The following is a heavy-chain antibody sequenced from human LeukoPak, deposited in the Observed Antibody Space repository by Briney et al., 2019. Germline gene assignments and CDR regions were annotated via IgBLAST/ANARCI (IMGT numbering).Heavy chain of an antibody. V-gene: IGHV4-34*01. CDR3: GRSNDYGDYKTDC. Sequence: SETLSLTCAVYGGSFSGYYWSWIRQPPGKGLEWIGEINHSGSTNYNPSLKSRVTISVDTSKNQFSLKLSSVTAADTAVYYCGRSNDYGDYKTDCWGQEPWSPSPQ. D-gene: IGHD4-17*01. CDR1: GGSFSGYY. J-gene: IGHJ4*01. CDR2: INHSGST.